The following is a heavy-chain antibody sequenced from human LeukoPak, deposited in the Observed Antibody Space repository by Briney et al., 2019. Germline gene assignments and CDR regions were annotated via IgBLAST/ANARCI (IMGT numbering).Heavy chain of an antibody. V-gene: IGHV1-69*13. CDR3: ARAAQTFTSRGWFDP. Sequence: SVKVSCTASGGTFSSYAISWVRQAPGQGLEWMGGIIPIFGTANYAQKFQGRVTITADESTSTAYLELSSLRSEDTAVYYCARAAQTFTSRGWFDPWGQGTLVTVSS. J-gene: IGHJ5*02. D-gene: IGHD2-2*01. CDR2: IIPIFGTA. CDR1: GGTFSSYA.